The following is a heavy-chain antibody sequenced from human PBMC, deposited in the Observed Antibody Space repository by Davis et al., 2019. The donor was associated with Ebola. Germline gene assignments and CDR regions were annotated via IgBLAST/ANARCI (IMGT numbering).Heavy chain of an antibody. D-gene: IGHD3-22*01. Sequence: ASVKVSCKASGYRFTSYYMHWVRQAPGQGLEWMGIINPITGGTSYAQNFQVRVNMTRDTSTSTVYMELSSPRSGDTAVYYCAREGGRYYDSSGYAFDIWGQGTMVKVSS. CDR2: INPITGGT. J-gene: IGHJ3*02. V-gene: IGHV1-46*01. CDR3: AREGGRYYDSSGYAFDI. CDR1: GYRFTSYY.